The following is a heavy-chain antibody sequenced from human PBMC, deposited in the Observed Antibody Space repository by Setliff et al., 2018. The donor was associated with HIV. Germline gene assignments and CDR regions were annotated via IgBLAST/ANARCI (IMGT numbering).Heavy chain of an antibody. CDR1: GFTFTDYW. CDR3: AKELAASGLGYFDS. D-gene: IGHD3-22*01. Sequence: PGESLKISCAASGFTFTDYWMHWVRQVPGQGLVWVSRINVDGSSISYADSVKGRFTISRDNSKNTVYLQMNSLRAEDTAEYYCAKELAASGLGYFDSWGRGILVTVSS. CDR2: INVDGSSI. J-gene: IGHJ4*02. V-gene: IGHV3-74*01.